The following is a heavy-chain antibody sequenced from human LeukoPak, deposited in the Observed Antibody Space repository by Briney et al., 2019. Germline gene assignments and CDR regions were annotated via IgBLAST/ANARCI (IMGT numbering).Heavy chain of an antibody. CDR2: INPSGST. CDR1: GGSFSGYH. V-gene: IGHV4-34*01. CDR3: ARGRHDITMIVVVMTSVSYYLDV. D-gene: IGHD3-22*01. Sequence: PSETLSLTCAVYGGSFSGYHWTWIRQSPGKGLEWIGDINPSGSTYYNPSLKRRLTISVDTSKNQLSLKLRSVTAADTAVYYCARGRHDITMIVVVMTSVSYYLDVWGKGTTVTVS. J-gene: IGHJ6*03.